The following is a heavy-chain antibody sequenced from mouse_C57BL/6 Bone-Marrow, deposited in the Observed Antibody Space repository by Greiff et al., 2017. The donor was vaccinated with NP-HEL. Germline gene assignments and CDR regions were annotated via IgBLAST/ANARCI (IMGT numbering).Heavy chain of an antibody. V-gene: IGHV3-6*01. D-gene: IGHD2-4*01. J-gene: IGHJ4*01. CDR1: GYSITSGYY. CDR2: ISYDGSN. CDR3: ARDGLRRRHYYAMDY. Sequence: DVQLQESGPGLVKPSQSLSLTCSVTGYSITSGYYWNWIRQFPGNKLEWMGYISYDGSNNYNPSLKNRISITRDTSKNQFFLKLNSVTTEDTATYYCARDGLRRRHYYAMDYWGQGTSVTVSS.